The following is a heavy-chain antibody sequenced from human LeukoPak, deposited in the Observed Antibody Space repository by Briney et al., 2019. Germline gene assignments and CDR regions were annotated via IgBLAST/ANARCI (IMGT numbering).Heavy chain of an antibody. CDR3: ARRALTEQQPPPISFDY. D-gene: IGHD6-13*01. CDR2: INHSGST. Sequence: SETLSLTCAVYGGSFSGYYWSWIRQPPGKGLEWIGEINHSGSTNYNPSLKSRVTISVDTSKNQFSLKLSSVTAADTAVYYCARRALTEQQPPPISFDYWGQGTLVTVSS. J-gene: IGHJ4*02. V-gene: IGHV4-34*01. CDR1: GGSFSGYY.